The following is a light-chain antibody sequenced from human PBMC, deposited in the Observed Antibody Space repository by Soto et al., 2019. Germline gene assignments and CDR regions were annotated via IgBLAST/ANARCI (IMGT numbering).Light chain of an antibody. CDR1: SSDVGGYNY. V-gene: IGLV2-8*01. CDR3: SSYAGSNNVL. J-gene: IGLJ2*01. CDR2: EVN. Sequence: QSALTQPASVSGSPGQSITISCTGTSSDVGGYNYVSWYQQHPGKAPKLIIYEVNKRPSGVPDRFSGSKSGKTASLTVSGLQADDEATYHCSSYAGSNNVLFGGGTKLTVL.